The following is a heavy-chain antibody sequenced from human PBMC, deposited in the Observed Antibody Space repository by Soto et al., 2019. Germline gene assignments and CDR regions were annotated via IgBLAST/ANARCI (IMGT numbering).Heavy chain of an antibody. V-gene: IGHV3-13*01. CDR3: ARGRDSRLYYFDY. D-gene: IGHD2-21*01. Sequence: EVQLVESGGDLVQPGGSLRLSCAASGFTFSNYDMHWVRQATGKGLEWVSTISTAGNTYSPGSVKGRFTISRENAKNSLYFQMNSLGIDDTAVDYCARGRDSRLYYFDYWGPGTLVTVSS. J-gene: IGHJ4*01. CDR1: GFTFSNYD. CDR2: ISTAGNT.